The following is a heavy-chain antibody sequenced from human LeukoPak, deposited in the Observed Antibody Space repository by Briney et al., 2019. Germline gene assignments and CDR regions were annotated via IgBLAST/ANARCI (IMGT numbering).Heavy chain of an antibody. CDR2: MNPNSGNT. D-gene: IGHD1-26*01. J-gene: IGHJ4*02. Sequence: ASVKVSCKASGYTFTSYDTNWVRQATGQGLEWMGWMNPNSGNTGYAQKFQGRVTMTRNTSISTAYMELSSLRSEDTAVYYCARGAVEGVGAIALDYWGQGTLVTVSS. V-gene: IGHV1-8*01. CDR1: GYTFTSYD. CDR3: ARGAVEGVGAIALDY.